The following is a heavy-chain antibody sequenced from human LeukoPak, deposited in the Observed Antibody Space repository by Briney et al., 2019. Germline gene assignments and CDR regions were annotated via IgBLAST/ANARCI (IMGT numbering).Heavy chain of an antibody. D-gene: IGHD1/OR15-1a*01. CDR3: ARVSNSRPHYYFDY. V-gene: IGHV4-39*07. CDR2: IYFSGNT. J-gene: IGHJ4*02. CDR1: GGSISSSSYY. Sequence: PSETLSLTCTVSGGSISSSSYYWAWLRQPPGKGLEWIGNIYFSGNTYYNPSLQSRVTMSVDTSKNQFSLKLSPVTAADTAAYYCARVSNSRPHYYFDYWGQGTRVTASS.